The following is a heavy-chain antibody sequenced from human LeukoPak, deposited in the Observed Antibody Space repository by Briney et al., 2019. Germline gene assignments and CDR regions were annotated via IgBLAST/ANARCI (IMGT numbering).Heavy chain of an antibody. J-gene: IGHJ6*03. CDR1: GFTFSSYG. CDR3: SLGGVIIGDYYYYMDV. D-gene: IGHD3-10*01. V-gene: IGHV3-23*01. CDR2: ISGSGGST. Sequence: PGGSLRLSCAASGFTFSSYGMSWVRQAPGKGLEWVSAISGSGGSTYYADSVKGRFTISRDNSKNTLYLQMNSLRAEDTAIYYCSLGGVIIGDYYYYMDVWGKGTTVTISS.